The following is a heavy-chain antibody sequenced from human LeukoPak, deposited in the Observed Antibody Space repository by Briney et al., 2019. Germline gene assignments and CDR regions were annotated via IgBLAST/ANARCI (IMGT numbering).Heavy chain of an antibody. Sequence: ASVKVSCKASGYTFTGYYMHWVRQAPGQGLEWMGWINPNSGGTNYAQKFQGRVTMTRDTSFSTAYMDLSSLRSDDTAVYYCARETTDAFDIWGQGTMVTVSS. CDR1: GYTFTGYY. J-gene: IGHJ3*02. D-gene: IGHD4-11*01. CDR3: ARETTDAFDI. CDR2: INPNSGGT. V-gene: IGHV1-2*02.